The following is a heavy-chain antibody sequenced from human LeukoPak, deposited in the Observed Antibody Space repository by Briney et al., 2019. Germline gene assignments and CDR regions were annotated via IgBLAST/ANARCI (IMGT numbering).Heavy chain of an antibody. J-gene: IGHJ4*02. CDR1: GFTFSYYG. CDR2: ISDDGSNE. CDR3: AAISYSGTWPVGY. V-gene: IGHV3-30*03. D-gene: IGHD6-25*01. Sequence: PGGSLRLSCAASGFTFSYYGMHWVRQAPGKGLEWVAAISDDGSNEYYADSVKGRFTISRDNSKNTLYLQMNSLRAEDTAVYYCAAISYSGTWPVGYWGQGILVTVTA.